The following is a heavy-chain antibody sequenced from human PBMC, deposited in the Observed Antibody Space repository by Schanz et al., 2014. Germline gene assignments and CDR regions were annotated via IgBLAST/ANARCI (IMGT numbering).Heavy chain of an antibody. D-gene: IGHD1-26*01. V-gene: IGHV3-23*04. Sequence: EVQLVESGGGLVQPGGSLRLSCAASGFSVGNKYMNWVRQAPGKGLEWVSAISGSGGSTYYADSVKGRFTISRDNAKNSLFLQLNSLRADDTAVYYCARNRGSGGQNWYFDLWGRGTLVTVSS. CDR1: GFSVGNKY. J-gene: IGHJ2*01. CDR3: ARNRGSGGQNWYFDL. CDR2: ISGSGGST.